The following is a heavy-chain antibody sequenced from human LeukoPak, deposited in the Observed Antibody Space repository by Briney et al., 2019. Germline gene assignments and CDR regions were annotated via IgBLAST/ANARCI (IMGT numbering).Heavy chain of an antibody. CDR2: ISGSGGST. D-gene: IGHD5-18*01. CDR3: AKAHRKGFNSYGASFDY. Sequence: GGSLRLSCAASGFTFSSYAMSGVRQAPGKGLEWVSAISGSGGSTYYADSVKGRFTISRDNSKNTLYLQMNSLRAEDTAVYYCAKAHRKGFNSYGASFDYWGQGTLVTVSS. CDR1: GFTFSSYA. V-gene: IGHV3-23*01. J-gene: IGHJ4*02.